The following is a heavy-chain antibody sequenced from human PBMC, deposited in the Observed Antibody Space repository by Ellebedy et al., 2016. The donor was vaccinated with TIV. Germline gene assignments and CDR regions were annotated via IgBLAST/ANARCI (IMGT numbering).Heavy chain of an antibody. CDR3: VRRAVDY. CDR1: GFTFSSYA. J-gene: IGHJ4*02. V-gene: IGHV3-48*02. Sequence: GESLKISCVASGFTFSSYAMCWVRQAPGKGLEWVAHISSSGATIYYADSVKGRFTISRDNAKNSLYLQMNSLRDEDTAVNHCVRRAVDYWGQGTLVTVSS. CDR2: ISSSGATI.